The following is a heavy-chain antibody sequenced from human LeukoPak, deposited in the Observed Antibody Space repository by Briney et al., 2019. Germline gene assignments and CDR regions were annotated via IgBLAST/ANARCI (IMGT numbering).Heavy chain of an antibody. CDR1: GGSLSSGGYY. Sequence: SETLSLTCTVSGGSLSSGGYYWSWLRQHPGKGREWLGYIYYSGSTYYNPSLKSRVTISVDTSKNQFSLKLSSVTAADTAVYYCARGDPYSSSWTLFDYGGQGTLVTVSA. D-gene: IGHD6-13*01. CDR3: ARGDPYSSSWTLFDY. J-gene: IGHJ4*02. V-gene: IGHV4-31*03. CDR2: IYYSGST.